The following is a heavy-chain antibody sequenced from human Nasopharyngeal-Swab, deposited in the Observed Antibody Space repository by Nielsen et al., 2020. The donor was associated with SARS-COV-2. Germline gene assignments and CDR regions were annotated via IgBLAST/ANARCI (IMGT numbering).Heavy chain of an antibody. CDR2: FDPEDGET. Sequence: ASVKVSCKVSGYTLTELSMHWVRQAPGKGLEWIGGFDPEDGETIYAQKLQGRVTMTTDTSTSTAYMELRSLRSDDTAVYYCARDSLIMIVVVGWAFDIWGQGTMVTVSS. CDR3: ARDSLIMIVVVGWAFDI. J-gene: IGHJ3*02. D-gene: IGHD3-22*01. V-gene: IGHV1-24*01. CDR1: GYTLTELS.